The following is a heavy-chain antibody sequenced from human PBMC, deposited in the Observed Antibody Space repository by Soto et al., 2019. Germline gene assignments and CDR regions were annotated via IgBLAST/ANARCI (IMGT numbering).Heavy chain of an antibody. Sequence: SETLSLTCTVSGGSISSGGYYWSWIRQHPRKGLEWIGYIYYSGSTYYNPSLKSRVTISVDTSKNQFSLKLSSVTAADTAVYYCARDKGGGSGWAGNPGAFDIWGQGTMVTVSS. J-gene: IGHJ3*02. CDR3: ARDKGGGSGWAGNPGAFDI. D-gene: IGHD6-19*01. V-gene: IGHV4-31*03. CDR1: GGSISSGGYY. CDR2: IYYSGST.